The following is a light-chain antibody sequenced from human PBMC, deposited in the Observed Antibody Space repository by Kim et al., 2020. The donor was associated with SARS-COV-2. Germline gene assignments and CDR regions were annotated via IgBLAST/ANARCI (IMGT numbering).Light chain of an antibody. CDR1: SSDVSGYNY. CDR3: SSYTSSSLV. Sequence: PGQSITIYSTGTSSDVSGYNYVSWYQQHPGKAPKLMIYDVSKRPSGVSNRFSGSKSGNTASLTISGLQAEDEADYYCSSYTSSSLVFGGGTQLTVL. V-gene: IGLV2-14*04. CDR2: DVS. J-gene: IGLJ2*01.